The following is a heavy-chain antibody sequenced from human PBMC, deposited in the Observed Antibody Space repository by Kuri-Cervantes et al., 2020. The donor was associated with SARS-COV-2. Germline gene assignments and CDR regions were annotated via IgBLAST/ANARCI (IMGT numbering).Heavy chain of an antibody. J-gene: IGHJ6*02. V-gene: IGHV5-51*01. CDR2: MYPDDADT. Sequence: GESLKISCEASGYKFTNYWIGWVRQMPGKGLEWMGIMYPDDADTSYRPSFRGQVTISADKSISTAYLQWSSLKASDTAMYYCASSTYGSGRIGMDVWGQGTTVTVSS. D-gene: IGHD3-10*01. CDR3: ASSTYGSGRIGMDV. CDR1: GYKFTNYW.